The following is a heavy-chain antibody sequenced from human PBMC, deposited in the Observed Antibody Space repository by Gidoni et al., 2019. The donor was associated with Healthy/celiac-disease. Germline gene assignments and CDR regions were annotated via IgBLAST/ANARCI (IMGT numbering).Heavy chain of an antibody. D-gene: IGHD1-26*01. J-gene: IGHJ4*02. CDR2: INHSGST. V-gene: IGHV4-34*01. CDR1: GGSFSGYY. Sequence: QVQLQQWGAGLLKPSETLSLTCAVYGGSFSGYYWSWIRQPPGKGLEWIGEINHSGSTNYNPSLKSRVTISVDTSKNQFSLKLSSVTAADTAVYYCARGYSGSHGRYFDYWGQGTLVTVSS. CDR3: ARGYSGSHGRYFDY.